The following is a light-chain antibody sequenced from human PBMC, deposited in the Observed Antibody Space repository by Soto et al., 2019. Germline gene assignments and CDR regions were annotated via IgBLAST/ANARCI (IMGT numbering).Light chain of an antibody. CDR1: KLGDKY. Sequence: SYELTQPPSVSVSPGQTASITCSGDKLGDKYVCWYQQKAGQSPVVVIYQDSKRPSGIPERFSGSNFGNTATLTISGTQAMDEADYYCQASDSSTAVFGTGTKLTVL. V-gene: IGLV3-1*01. CDR3: QASDSSTAV. J-gene: IGLJ1*01. CDR2: QDS.